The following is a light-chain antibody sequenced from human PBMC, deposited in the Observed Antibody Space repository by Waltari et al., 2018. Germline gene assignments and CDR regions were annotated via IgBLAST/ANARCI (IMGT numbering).Light chain of an antibody. Sequence: ELVLTQSPGTLSLSPGERATLSCRASQSVTSIYVAWYKQKPGQAPRLLIYGSSIRATGIADRFSASGSGTDFTLSISSLEAEDFAFYYCQKYGGSPPYAFGQGTRLELK. CDR2: GSS. CDR3: QKYGGSPPYA. V-gene: IGKV3-20*01. J-gene: IGKJ2*01. CDR1: QSVTSIY.